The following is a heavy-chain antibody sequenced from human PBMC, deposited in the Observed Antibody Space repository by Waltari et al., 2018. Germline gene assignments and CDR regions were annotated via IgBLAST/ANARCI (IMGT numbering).Heavy chain of an antibody. CDR1: GFTFSSYA. D-gene: IGHD3-3*01. J-gene: IGHJ3*02. Sequence: EVQLLESGGGLVQPGGSLRLSCAASGFTFSSYAMSWVRQAPGKGLEWVSAISGSGGSTYYADSVKGRFTISRDNSKNTLYLQMNSLRAEDTAVYYCAKSAYYDFWSGYYTSDAFDIWGQGTMVTVSS. CDR3: AKSAYYDFWSGYYTSDAFDI. CDR2: ISGSGGST. V-gene: IGHV3-23*01.